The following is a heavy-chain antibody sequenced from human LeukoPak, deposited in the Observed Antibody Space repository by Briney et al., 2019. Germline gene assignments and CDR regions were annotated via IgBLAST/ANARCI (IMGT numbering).Heavy chain of an antibody. CDR3: AGATYGSEY. Sequence: PGGSLRLSCAASGFIFSSYAMRWVRQAPGKGLEWLIFISYGGSNKYYADSVKGRFTISRDNSKNTLYLQMNSLRAEDTAVDYCAGATYGSEYWGQGTLVTVSS. D-gene: IGHD3-10*01. J-gene: IGHJ4*02. CDR1: GFIFSSYA. V-gene: IGHV3-30*04. CDR2: ISYGGSNK.